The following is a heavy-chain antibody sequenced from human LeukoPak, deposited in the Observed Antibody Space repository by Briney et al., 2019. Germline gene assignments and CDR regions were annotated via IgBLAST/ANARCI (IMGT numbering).Heavy chain of an antibody. CDR2: IYYSGST. J-gene: IGHJ4*02. Sequence: PSETLSLTCTVSGGSISSYYWSWIRQPPGKGLEWIGYIYYSGSTNCSPSLKSRVTISVDTSKNQFSLKLSSVTAADTAVYYCARGGGLLWSLDYWGQGTLVTVSS. V-gene: IGHV4-59*08. D-gene: IGHD3-10*01. CDR3: ARGGGLLWSLDY. CDR1: GGSISSYY.